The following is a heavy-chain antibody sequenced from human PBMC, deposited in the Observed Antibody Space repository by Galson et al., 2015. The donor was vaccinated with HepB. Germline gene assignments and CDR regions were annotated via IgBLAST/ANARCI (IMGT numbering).Heavy chain of an antibody. CDR3: ARDRRNYYGSGDAFDT. J-gene: IGHJ3*02. CDR2: INPSGGST. CDR1: GYTFTSYY. Sequence: SVKVSCKASGYTFTSYYMHWVRQAPGQGLEWMGIINPSGGSTSYAQEFQGRVTMTRDTSTSTVYMELSSLRSEDTAVYYCARDRRNYYGSGDAFDTWGQGTMVTVSS. D-gene: IGHD3-10*01. V-gene: IGHV1-46*01.